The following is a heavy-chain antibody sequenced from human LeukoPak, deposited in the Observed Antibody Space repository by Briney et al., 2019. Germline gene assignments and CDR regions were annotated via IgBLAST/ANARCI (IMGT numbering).Heavy chain of an antibody. CDR3: AKRFGRYDSSGYYPLDY. J-gene: IGHJ4*02. CDR2: ISGSGGST. Sequence: GGSLRLSCAASGFTLSSYAMSWVRQAPGKGLEWVSAISGSGGSTYYADSVKGRFTISRDNSKNTLYLQMNSLRAEDTAVYYCAKRFGRYDSSGYYPLDYWGQGTLVTVSS. CDR1: GFTLSSYA. V-gene: IGHV3-23*01. D-gene: IGHD3-22*01.